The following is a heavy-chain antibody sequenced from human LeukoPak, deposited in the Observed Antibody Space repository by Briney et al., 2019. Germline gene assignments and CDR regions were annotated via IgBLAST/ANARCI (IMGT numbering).Heavy chain of an antibody. D-gene: IGHD3-10*01. J-gene: IGHJ4*02. Sequence: SETLSLTCTVSGGSISSGSYYWSWLRQPAGKGLEWSGRIYTGGSTNYNPSLKSRVTISVDTSKNQFSLKLSSVTAADTAVYYCARGGYYGSGRSFDYWGQGTLVTVSS. CDR3: ARGGYYGSGRSFDY. CDR2: IYTGGST. V-gene: IGHV4-61*02. CDR1: GGSISSGSYY.